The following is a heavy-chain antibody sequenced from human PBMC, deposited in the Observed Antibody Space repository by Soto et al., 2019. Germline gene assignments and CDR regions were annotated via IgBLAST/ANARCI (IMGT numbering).Heavy chain of an antibody. Sequence: PGGSLRLSCTASGFTFGDYAMSWFRQAPGKGLEWVGFIRSKAYGGTTEYAASVKGRFTISRDDSKSIAYLQMNSLKTEDTAVYYCTRVALSGYSYGYVFYPAFDSWGQGTLVTVSS. J-gene: IGHJ4*02. CDR1: GFTFGDYA. D-gene: IGHD5-18*01. CDR2: IRSKAYGGTT. CDR3: TRVALSGYSYGYVFYPAFDS. V-gene: IGHV3-49*03.